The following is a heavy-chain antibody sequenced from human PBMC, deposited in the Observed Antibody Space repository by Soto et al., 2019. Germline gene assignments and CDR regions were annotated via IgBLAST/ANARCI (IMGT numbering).Heavy chain of an antibody. CDR1: SGSISSSNW. Sequence: SETLSLTCAVSSGSISSSNWWSWVRQPPGKGLEWIGEIYHSGSTNYNPSLKSRVTISVDNSKNQFSLKLSSVTAAYTAVYYCARDGGIITIFGGNRGGYGPFYMDVWGKGTTVTVSS. CDR3: ARDGGIITIFGGNRGGYGPFYMDV. CDR2: IYHSGST. V-gene: IGHV4-4*02. D-gene: IGHD3-3*01. J-gene: IGHJ6*03.